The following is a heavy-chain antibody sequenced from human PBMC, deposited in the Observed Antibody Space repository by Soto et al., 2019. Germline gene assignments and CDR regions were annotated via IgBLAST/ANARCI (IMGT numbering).Heavy chain of an antibody. D-gene: IGHD1-26*01. CDR2: IYYSGST. V-gene: IGHV4-39*01. Sequence: SETLSLTCTVSGGSISSSSYYWGWIRQPPGKGLEWIGSIYYSGSTYYNPSLKSRVTISVDTSKNQFSLKLSSVTAADTAVYYCARPFIVGATDGMDVWGQGTTVTVS. CDR3: ARPFIVGATDGMDV. J-gene: IGHJ6*02. CDR1: GGSISSSSYY.